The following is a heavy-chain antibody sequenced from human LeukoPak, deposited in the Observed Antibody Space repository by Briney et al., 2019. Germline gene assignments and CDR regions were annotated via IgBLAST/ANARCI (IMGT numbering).Heavy chain of an antibody. CDR3: VRSFALESWFDP. CDR1: GYTFTSYY. J-gene: IGHJ5*02. V-gene: IGHV1-46*01. Sequence: ASVKVSCKASGYTFTSYYMHWVRQAPGQGLEWMGIINPSGGSTSYAQKFQGRVTMTRDTSTSTVYMELSRLRSDDTAVYYCVRSFALESWFDPWGQGTLVTVSS. CDR2: INPSGGST. D-gene: IGHD3-16*01.